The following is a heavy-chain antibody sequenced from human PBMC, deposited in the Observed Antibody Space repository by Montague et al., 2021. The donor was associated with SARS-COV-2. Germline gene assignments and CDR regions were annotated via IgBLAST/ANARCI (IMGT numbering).Heavy chain of an antibody. J-gene: IGHJ3*02. V-gene: IGHV4-59*08. Sequence: SETLSLTCTVSGGSISRYYWSWIRQPPGKGLEWIGCFYYSGSTNYNPSLKSRVTISVDTSKNQFSLKLNSVTAADTALYYCARLGMGSSWFLSAFDIWGQGTMVTVSS. D-gene: IGHD6-13*01. CDR3: ARLGMGSSWFLSAFDI. CDR1: GGSISRYY. CDR2: FYYSGST.